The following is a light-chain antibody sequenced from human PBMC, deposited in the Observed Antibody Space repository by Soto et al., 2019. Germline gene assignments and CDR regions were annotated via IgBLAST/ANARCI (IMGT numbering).Light chain of an antibody. Sequence: DIPMTQSPSSLSASVGDRVTITCQASQDISNYLNWYQQKPGKAPKALIYDASNLVTGVPSRFSGSGSGTDFAFAISSLQPEDIATYYCQQSNNLPLTFGGGTRVEIK. CDR3: QQSNNLPLT. J-gene: IGKJ4*01. CDR1: QDISNY. CDR2: DAS. V-gene: IGKV1-33*01.